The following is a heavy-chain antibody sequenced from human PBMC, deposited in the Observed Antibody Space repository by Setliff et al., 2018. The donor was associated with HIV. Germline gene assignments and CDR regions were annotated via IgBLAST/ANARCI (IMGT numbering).Heavy chain of an antibody. CDR1: GFSLSNSRMG. CDR3: AHFGPYSGYDRAFDY. CDR2: IYWDDDK. Sequence: SGPTLVNPTETLTLTCTVSGFSLSNSRMGVSWIRQPPGKALEWLALIYWDDDKRYSPSLKSRLTITKDTSKNQVVLTMTNMDPVDTATYYCAHFGPYSGYDRAFDYWGQGTLVTVSS. V-gene: IGHV2-5*02. J-gene: IGHJ4*02. D-gene: IGHD5-12*01.